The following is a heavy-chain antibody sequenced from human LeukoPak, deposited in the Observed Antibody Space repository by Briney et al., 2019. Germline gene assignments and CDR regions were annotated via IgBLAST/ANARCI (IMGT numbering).Heavy chain of an antibody. V-gene: IGHV1-46*01. CDR3: ARPPAKYYYDSSGSLTMDV. J-gene: IGHJ6*02. CDR2: INPSGGST. D-gene: IGHD3-22*01. Sequence: ASVKVSCKASGYTFTSYYMHWVRQAPGQGLEWMGIINPSGGSTSYAQKFQGRVTMTRDTSTSTVYMELSSLRSEDTAVYYCARPPAKYYYDSSGSLTMDVWGQGTTVTVSS. CDR1: GYTFTSYY.